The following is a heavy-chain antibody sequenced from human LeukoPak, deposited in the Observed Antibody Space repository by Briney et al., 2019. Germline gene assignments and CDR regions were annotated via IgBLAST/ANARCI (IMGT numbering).Heavy chain of an antibody. CDR2: IYHSGST. D-gene: IGHD3-9*01. J-gene: IGHJ4*02. V-gene: IGHV4-34*01. Sequence: SETLSLTCTVYGGSFSAYYWSWIRQPPGKGLEWIGSIYHSGSTYYNPSLKSRVTISVDTSKNQFSLKLSSVTAADTAVYYCARGRRFYFDWFGDFDYWGQGTLVTVSS. CDR1: GGSFSAYY. CDR3: ARGRRFYFDWFGDFDY.